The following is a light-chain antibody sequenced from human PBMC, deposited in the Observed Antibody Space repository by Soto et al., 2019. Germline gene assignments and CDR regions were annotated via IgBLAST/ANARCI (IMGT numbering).Light chain of an antibody. V-gene: IGLV6-57*04. Sequence: NFMLTQPHSVSESPGKTVIISCTRSSGSIASNYVQWYQQRPGSAPTPVIYEDNERPSGVPDRFSGSIDSSSNSASLTLSGLKTDDEADYYCQSYHSGNVVFGGGTKLTVL. CDR1: SGSIASNY. CDR2: EDN. J-gene: IGLJ2*01. CDR3: QSYHSGNVV.